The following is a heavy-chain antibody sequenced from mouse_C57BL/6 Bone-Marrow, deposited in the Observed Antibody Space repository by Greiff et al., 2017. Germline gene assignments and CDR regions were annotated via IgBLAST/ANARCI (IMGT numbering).Heavy chain of an antibody. CDR1: GYTFTDYY. D-gene: IGHD1-1*01. CDR2: INPYNGGT. J-gene: IGHJ2*01. CDR3: ARRGVITTVPFFAY. V-gene: IGHV1-19*01. Sequence: VQLQQSGPVLVKPGASVKMSCKASGYTFTDYYMNWVKQSHGKSLEWIGVINPYNGGTSYNQKFKGKATLTVDKSSSTAYMELNSLTSEDSAVYYCARRGVITTVPFFAYWGQGTTLTVSS.